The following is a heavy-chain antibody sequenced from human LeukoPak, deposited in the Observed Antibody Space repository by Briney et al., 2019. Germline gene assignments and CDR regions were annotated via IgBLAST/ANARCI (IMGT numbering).Heavy chain of an antibody. CDR3: ARRYCSSTTCYELDY. CDR1: GGSISSFY. V-gene: IGHV4-59*08. D-gene: IGHD2-2*01. J-gene: IGHJ4*02. Sequence: SETLSLTCTVSGGSISSFYWSWIRQPPGKGLEWIGYIYYSGSTNYNPSLQSRVTISVDTCKNQFSLKLRSVTAADTAVYYCARRYCSSTTCYELDYWGQGTLVTVSS. CDR2: IYYSGST.